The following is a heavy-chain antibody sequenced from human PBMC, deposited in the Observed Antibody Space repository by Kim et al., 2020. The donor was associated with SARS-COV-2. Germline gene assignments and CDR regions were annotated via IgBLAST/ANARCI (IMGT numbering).Heavy chain of an antibody. J-gene: IGHJ4*02. V-gene: IGHV3-15*01. Sequence: APVKGRFTISRDDSKNTLYLQMNSLKTEDTAVYYCTTVNYYYDSSGYIDYWGQGTLVTVSS. CDR3: TTVNYYYDSSGYIDY. D-gene: IGHD3-22*01.